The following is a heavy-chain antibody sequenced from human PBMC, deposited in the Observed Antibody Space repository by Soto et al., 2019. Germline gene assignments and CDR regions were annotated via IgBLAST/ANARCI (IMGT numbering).Heavy chain of an antibody. J-gene: IGHJ4*02. CDR2: IYYSGST. D-gene: IGHD3-3*01. V-gene: IGHV4-31*03. CDR1: GGSISSGGYY. Sequence: SETLSLTCTVSGGSISSGGYYWSWIRQHPGKGLEWIGYIYYSGSTYYNPSLKSRVTISVDTSKNQFSLKLSSVTAADTAVYYCARISYDYDFWSGYRTGLYFDYWGQGTLVTVSS. CDR3: ARISYDYDFWSGYRTGLYFDY.